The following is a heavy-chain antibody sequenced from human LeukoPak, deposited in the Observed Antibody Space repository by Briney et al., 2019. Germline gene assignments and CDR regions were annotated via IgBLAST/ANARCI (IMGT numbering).Heavy chain of an antibody. J-gene: IGHJ6*02. D-gene: IGHD3-10*01. CDR3: GRGTGITMVRGALSAYYYFGMDV. V-gene: IGHV1-2*02. CDR2: INPNSGGT. CDR1: GYTFTGYY. Sequence: ASVKVSCKASGYTFTGYYMHWVRQATGQGLEWMGWINPNSGGTNYAQKFQGRVTMTRDTSISPAYMALSRLRSDDTAVYYCGRGTGITMVRGALSAYYYFGMDVWGQGTTVTVSS.